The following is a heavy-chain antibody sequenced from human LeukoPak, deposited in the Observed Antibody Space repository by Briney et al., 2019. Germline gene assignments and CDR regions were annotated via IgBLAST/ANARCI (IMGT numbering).Heavy chain of an antibody. Sequence: GGSLRLSCAASGFTFSSYTMNWVRQAPGKGPEWVSSITSSSSYIYYADSVKGRFTISGDNARNSLYLQMNSLRAEDTALYYCARDGDTVLTRGYYYYMDVWGKGTTVTVSS. CDR2: ITSSSSYI. V-gene: IGHV3-21*01. CDR3: ARDGDTVLTRGYYYYMDV. CDR1: GFTFSSYT. J-gene: IGHJ6*03. D-gene: IGHD4-23*01.